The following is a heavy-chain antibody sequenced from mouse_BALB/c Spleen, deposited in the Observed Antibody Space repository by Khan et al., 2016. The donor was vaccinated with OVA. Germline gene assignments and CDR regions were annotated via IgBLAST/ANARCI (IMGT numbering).Heavy chain of an antibody. CDR1: GYSITSGYS. CDR3: ARAGTTVVAYWYFDV. CDR2: IHYSGST. Sequence: VQLKQSGPDLVKPSQSLSLTCTVTGYSITSGYSWPWIRQFPGNKLEWMGYIHYSGSTNSNPSLPRRISITRSTSQNQFFLQLNAVTTEDTATYYCARAGTTVVAYWYFDVWGAGTTVTVSA. J-gene: IGHJ1*01. D-gene: IGHD1-1*01. V-gene: IGHV3-1*02.